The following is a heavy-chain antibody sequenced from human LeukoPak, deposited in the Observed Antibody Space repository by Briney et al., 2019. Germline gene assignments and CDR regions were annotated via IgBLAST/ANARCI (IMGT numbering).Heavy chain of an antibody. CDR3: ARGRRFIDYYGSGSSVSAEYFQH. V-gene: IGHV4-34*01. D-gene: IGHD3-10*01. J-gene: IGHJ1*01. CDR1: GGSFSGYY. CDR2: INHSKST. Sequence: SETLSLTCAVYGGSFSGYYWSWIRQPPGKGLEWIGEINHSKSTNYNPSLKSRVAISVDTSKNQFSLKLSSVTAADTAVYYCARGRRFIDYYGSGSSVSAEYFQHWGQGTLVTVSS.